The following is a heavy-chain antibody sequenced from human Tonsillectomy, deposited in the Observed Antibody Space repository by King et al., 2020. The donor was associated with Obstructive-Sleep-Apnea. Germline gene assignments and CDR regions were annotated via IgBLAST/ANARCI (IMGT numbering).Heavy chain of an antibody. CDR3: ARTAVTMIRGVIITEDYYYYYGMDV. V-gene: IGHV4-31*03. Sequence: QLQESGPGLVKPSQTLSLTCIVSGGSISSGDYYWSWIRQHPGKGLEWIGYIYYSGSTYYNPSLKSRVTISVDTSTNQFYLKLSSVTAADTAVYYCARTAVTMIRGVIITEDYYYYYGMDVWGQGTTVTVSS. CDR1: GGSISSGDYY. D-gene: IGHD3-10*01. CDR2: IYYSGST. J-gene: IGHJ6*02.